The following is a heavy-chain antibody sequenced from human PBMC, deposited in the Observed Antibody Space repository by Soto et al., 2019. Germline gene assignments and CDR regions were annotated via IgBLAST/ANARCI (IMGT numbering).Heavy chain of an antibody. V-gene: IGHV4-34*11. Sequence: PSETLSLTCAVYGGSFSGYYWTWIRQTPGKGLEWIGNIYFSGSTKYNPSLQSRVTISVDTSKKQFSLRLTSVTPADTAVYFCTREVATPNNWFDPWGQGTLVTVS. CDR1: GGSFSGYY. J-gene: IGHJ5*02. CDR3: TREVATPNNWFDP. CDR2: IYFSGST.